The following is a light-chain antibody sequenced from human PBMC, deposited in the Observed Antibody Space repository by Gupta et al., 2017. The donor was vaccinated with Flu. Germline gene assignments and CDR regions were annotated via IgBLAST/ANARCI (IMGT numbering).Light chain of an antibody. CDR2: RNN. J-gene: IGLJ3*02. CDR1: SSNIGSNY. V-gene: IGLV1-47*01. CDR3: AAWDDSRSGLWV. Sequence: SVLTQPPSASGTPGQRVTISCSGSSSNIGSNYVYWYQHLPGTAPKLLIYRNNQRHSGGADRCSGSKSGTSAAVAISGLRSEEEADYYCAAWDDSRSGLWVFGGGTKLTVL.